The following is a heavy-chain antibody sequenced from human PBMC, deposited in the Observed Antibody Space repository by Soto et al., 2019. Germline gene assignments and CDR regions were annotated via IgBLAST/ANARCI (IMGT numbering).Heavy chain of an antibody. Sequence: QVQLQESGPGLVKPSETLSLTCTVSGGSITNYYCSWFRQPPGKGLEWIGYINYDGYSAYNLALNRRVTLTVDTSKTQFSLILESVSGADTAVYYCAGHGFGPPRGLVDVWGQGTTVIVSS. CDR1: GGSITNYY. CDR2: INYDGYS. J-gene: IGHJ6*02. D-gene: IGHD3-10*01. CDR3: AGHGFGPPRGLVDV. V-gene: IGHV4-59*08.